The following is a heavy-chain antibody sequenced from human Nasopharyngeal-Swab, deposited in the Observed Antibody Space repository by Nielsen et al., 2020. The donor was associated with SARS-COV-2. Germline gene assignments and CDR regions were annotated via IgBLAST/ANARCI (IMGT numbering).Heavy chain of an antibody. D-gene: IGHD5-24*01. CDR2: ISTYNGNT. J-gene: IGHJ3*02. CDR3: ARSRGRDGYNYAFDI. V-gene: IGHV1-18*01. Sequence: WVGQAPGQGLEWLGWISTYNGNTRYAQNLQGRLTLTTDTSTRTAYMELRSLRSDDTAVYYCARSRGRDGYNYAFDIWGQGTMVTVSS.